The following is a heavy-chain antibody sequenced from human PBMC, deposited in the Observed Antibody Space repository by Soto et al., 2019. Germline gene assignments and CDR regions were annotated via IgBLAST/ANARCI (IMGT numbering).Heavy chain of an antibody. V-gene: IGHV3-33*01. CDR2: IWYDGSNQ. Sequence: SLTLSCASSGCICSNLGMHWVRQAPGKGLEWVAVIWYDGSNQYYADSVKGRFTISKDNSKNTLYLQMNSLRAEDTAVYYCARDDIPGIAVATYGMDVWGQGTTVTVSS. J-gene: IGHJ6*02. CDR1: GCICSNLG. CDR3: ARDDIPGIAVATYGMDV. D-gene: IGHD6-19*01.